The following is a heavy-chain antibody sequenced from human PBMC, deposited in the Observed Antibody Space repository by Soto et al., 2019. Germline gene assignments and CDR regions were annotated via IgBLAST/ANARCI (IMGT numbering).Heavy chain of an antibody. CDR2: VYYTGST. Sequence: SETLSLTCTVSGGSISNFYWSWIRQPPGKGLEWIGYVYYTGSTSYNPSLKRRVAFSADSSRGQFSLRLSSVTAADTAVYYCARDHGDFLNWFDPWGQGTLVTVSS. J-gene: IGHJ5*02. CDR3: ARDHGDFLNWFDP. D-gene: IGHD4-17*01. V-gene: IGHV4-59*01. CDR1: GGSISNFY.